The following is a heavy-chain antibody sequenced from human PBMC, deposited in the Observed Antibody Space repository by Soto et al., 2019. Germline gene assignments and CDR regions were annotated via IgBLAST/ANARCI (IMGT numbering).Heavy chain of an antibody. J-gene: IGHJ6*02. Sequence: EVQLLESGGGLVQPGGSLRLSCAASGFTFISYAMSWVRQAPGKGLEWVSAISGSGGSTYYADSVKGRFTISRDNSKNTLYLQMNSLRAEDTAVYYCAKGGAYYYGSESYHSLSDGTMDVWGQGTTVTVSS. D-gene: IGHD3-10*01. CDR2: ISGSGGST. CDR1: GFTFISYA. V-gene: IGHV3-23*01. CDR3: AKGGAYYYGSESYHSLSDGTMDV.